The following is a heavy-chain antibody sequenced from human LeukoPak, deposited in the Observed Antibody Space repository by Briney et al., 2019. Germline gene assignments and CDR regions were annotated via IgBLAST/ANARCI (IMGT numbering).Heavy chain of an antibody. J-gene: IGHJ4*02. CDR1: GFTFSNAW. Sequence: PGGSLRLSCAASGFTFSNAWMMWVRQAPGKGLEWVGRIRSKTDGGTTDYAAPVKDRFTISRDDSKNTLYLQMNSLRVEDSAMYYCVRQAQEDYWGQGTPVTVSA. D-gene: IGHD6-25*01. V-gene: IGHV3-15*05. CDR3: VRQAQEDY. CDR2: IRSKTDGGTT.